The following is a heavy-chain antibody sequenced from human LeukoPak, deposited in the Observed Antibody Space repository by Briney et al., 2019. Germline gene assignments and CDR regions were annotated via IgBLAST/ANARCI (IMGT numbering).Heavy chain of an antibody. J-gene: IGHJ4*02. V-gene: IGHV3-23*01. CDR3: AKSHFLILAAGNSDY. CDR2: IRAGGGTT. CDR1: GFTFSSHA. Sequence: GGSLRLSCAASGFTFSSHAMSWVRQAPGKWLEWVSGIRAGGGTTYYADSVKGRFSISRANSKNTVYLQMNSLSAEDTAVYYCAKSHFLILAAGNSDYWGQGTLVTVSS. D-gene: IGHD6-13*01.